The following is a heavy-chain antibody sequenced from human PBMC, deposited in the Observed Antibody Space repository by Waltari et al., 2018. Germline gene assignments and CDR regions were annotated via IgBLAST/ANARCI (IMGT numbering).Heavy chain of an antibody. Sequence: QVQLVQSGAEVKKPGASVKVSCKASGYTFTGYYMHWVRQAPGQGLEWMGRINPNSGGTNKAQKFQGRVTRTRETSIGTAYMGLSRLRSDDTAVYYCARGGWGGSYQPAWGQGTLVTVSS. D-gene: IGHD1-26*01. CDR1: GYTFTGYY. CDR2: INPNSGGT. CDR3: ARGGWGGSYQPA. J-gene: IGHJ5*02. V-gene: IGHV1-2*06.